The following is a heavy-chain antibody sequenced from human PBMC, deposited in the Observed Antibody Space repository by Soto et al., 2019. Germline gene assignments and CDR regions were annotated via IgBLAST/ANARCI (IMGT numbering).Heavy chain of an antibody. J-gene: IGHJ1*01. CDR1: GFTFSAYG. CDR3: ARDYPRLLPHLTSGYFQH. CDR2: ISSSSSYM. D-gene: IGHD1-26*01. Sequence: SCEGSGFTFSAYGMNWVRQAPGKGLEWVAYISSSSSYMYYADSVKGRFTVSRDNAAKSLYLEMNSLRGDDTAVYYCARDYPRLLPHLTSGYFQHWGHGTLVTVSS. V-gene: IGHV3-21*01.